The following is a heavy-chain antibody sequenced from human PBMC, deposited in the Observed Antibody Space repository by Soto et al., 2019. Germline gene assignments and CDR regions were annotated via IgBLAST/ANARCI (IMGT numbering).Heavy chain of an antibody. V-gene: IGHV4-34*01. D-gene: IGHD3-10*01. CDR3: ARGTVVRGGYHYYYGMDV. CDR1: GGSFSDYY. J-gene: IGHJ6*02. CDR2: INHSGGT. Sequence: SETLSLTCAVYGGSFSDYYWSWIRQPPGKGLEWIGEINHSGGTNYNPSLKSRVTISVDTSKNQFSLKLISVTAADTAMYYCARGTVVRGGYHYYYGMDVWGQGTTVTVSS.